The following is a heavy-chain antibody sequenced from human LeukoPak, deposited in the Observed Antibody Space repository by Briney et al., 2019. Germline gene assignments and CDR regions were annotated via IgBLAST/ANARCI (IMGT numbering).Heavy chain of an antibody. CDR2: ISGSGGST. J-gene: IGHJ6*03. D-gene: IGHD3-10*01. CDR1: KFTFNNYA. Sequence: GGSLRLSCLASKFTFNNYAMTWVRQAPGKGLEWVSAISGSGGSTYYADSVKGRFTISRDNSKNTLYLQMNSLRAEDTAVYYCAKGYGSGSYRSYYYYMDVWGKGTTVTVSS. CDR3: AKGYGSGSYRSYYYYMDV. V-gene: IGHV3-23*01.